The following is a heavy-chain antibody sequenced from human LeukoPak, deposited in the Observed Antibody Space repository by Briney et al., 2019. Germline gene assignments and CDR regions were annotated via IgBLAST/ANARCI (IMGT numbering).Heavy chain of an antibody. D-gene: IGHD3-22*01. CDR2: IYTSGST. CDR1: GGSISSGSYY. J-gene: IGHJ4*02. Sequence: SQTLSLTFTVSGGSISSGSYYWSWIRQPAGKGLEWIGRIYTSGSTNYNPSLKSRVTISVDTSKNQFSLKLSSVTAADTAVYYCARGYYDSSGYYPPGYWGQGTLVTVSS. CDR3: ARGYYDSSGYYPPGY. V-gene: IGHV4-61*02.